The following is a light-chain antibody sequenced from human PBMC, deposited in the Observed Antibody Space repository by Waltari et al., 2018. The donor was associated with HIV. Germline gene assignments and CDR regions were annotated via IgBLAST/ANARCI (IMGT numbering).Light chain of an antibody. J-gene: IGLJ2*01. CDR3: SSYTSSSTFYVV. CDR2: DVS. Sequence: QSALTQPASVSGSPGQSITISCTGTSSDVGGYNYVSWYQQHQGKAPKLMIYDVSKRPSGVSNRFSGSKSGNTASLTISGLQAEDEADYYCSSYTSSSTFYVVFGGGTKLTVL. CDR1: SSDVGGYNY. V-gene: IGLV2-14*01.